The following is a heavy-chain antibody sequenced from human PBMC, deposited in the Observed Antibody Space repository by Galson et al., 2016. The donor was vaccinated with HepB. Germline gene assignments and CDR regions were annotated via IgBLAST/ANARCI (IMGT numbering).Heavy chain of an antibody. CDR1: GDSVSSNSAA. D-gene: IGHD2/OR15-2a*01. J-gene: IGHJ5*02. CDR2: TYYRSKRYN. Sequence: CAISGDSVSSNSAAWTWTRQSPLRGLEWLGRTYYRSKRYNDYAVSVKSRISIHPDTSKNQFSLQLNSVTPEDTAVYYCARVRCSTFRCQNWFDPWGQGTLVTVSS. V-gene: IGHV6-1*01. CDR3: ARVRCSTFRCQNWFDP.